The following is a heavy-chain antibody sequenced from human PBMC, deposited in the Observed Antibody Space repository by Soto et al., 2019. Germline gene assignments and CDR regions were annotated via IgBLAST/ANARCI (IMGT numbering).Heavy chain of an antibody. CDR3: ARNRIAAAGTFFWFDP. CDR1: GFSLSTSGVG. CDR2: IYWDDDK. V-gene: IGHV2-5*02. D-gene: IGHD6-13*01. J-gene: IGHJ5*02. Sequence: SGPTLVNPTQTLTLTCTFSGFSLSTSGVGVGWIRQPPGKALEWLALIYWDDDKRYSPSLKSRLTITKDTSKNQVVLTMTNMDPVDTATYYCARNRIAAAGTFFWFDPWGQGTLVTVSS.